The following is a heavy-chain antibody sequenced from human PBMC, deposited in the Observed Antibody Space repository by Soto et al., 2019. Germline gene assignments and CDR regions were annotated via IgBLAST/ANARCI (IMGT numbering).Heavy chain of an antibody. D-gene: IGHD6-19*01. CDR3: ARSVEGHFDY. CDR2: ITSDTKTI. V-gene: IGHV3-48*02. Sequence: EVQLVESGGDLVQRGGSLRLSCAASGFTFNIYSMNWVRQAPGKGLEWFSYITSDTKTIKYADSVKGRFTISRDNAKNSVYLPMNSLRDEDTAVYYCARSVEGHFDYWGQGTVVTVSS. J-gene: IGHJ4*02. CDR1: GFTFNIYS.